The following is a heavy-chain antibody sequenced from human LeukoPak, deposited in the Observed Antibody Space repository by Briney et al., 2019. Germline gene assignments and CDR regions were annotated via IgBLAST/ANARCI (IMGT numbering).Heavy chain of an antibody. Sequence: GRSLRLSCAASGFTFSSYGMHWVRQAPGKGLEWVAVISYDGSNKYYADSVKGRFTISRDSSKNTLYLQMNSLRAEDTAVYYCAKGATPYDAFDIWGQGTMVTVSS. CDR3: AKGATPYDAFDI. CDR2: ISYDGSNK. V-gene: IGHV3-30*18. J-gene: IGHJ3*02. CDR1: GFTFSSYG.